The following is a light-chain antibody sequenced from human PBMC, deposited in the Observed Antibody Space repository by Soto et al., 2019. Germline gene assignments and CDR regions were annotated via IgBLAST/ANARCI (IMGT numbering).Light chain of an antibody. Sequence: QSVLTQPASVSGSPGQSITISCTGTSSDVGAYNYVSWYQQLPGRAPKLLIYEVSNRPSGASNRFSGSKSGNTASLTISGLQAEDEADYYCTSHTSRNTWVFGGGTKVTVL. J-gene: IGLJ3*02. CDR3: TSHTSRNTWV. CDR1: SSDVGAYNY. CDR2: EVS. V-gene: IGLV2-14*01.